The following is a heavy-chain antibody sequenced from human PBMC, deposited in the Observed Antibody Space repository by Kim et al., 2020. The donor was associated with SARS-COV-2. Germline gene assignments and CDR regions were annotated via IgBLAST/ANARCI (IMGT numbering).Heavy chain of an antibody. CDR2: ISSSSSYI. V-gene: IGHV3-21*01. Sequence: GGSLRLSCAASGFTFSSYSMNWVRQAPGKGLEWVSSISSSSSYIYYADSVKGRFTISRDNAKNSLYLQMNSLRAEDTAVYYCARENYDYVWGSYRPGYYYGMDVWGQGTTVTVSS. CDR1: GFTFSSYS. CDR3: ARENYDYVWGSYRPGYYYGMDV. D-gene: IGHD3-16*02. J-gene: IGHJ6*02.